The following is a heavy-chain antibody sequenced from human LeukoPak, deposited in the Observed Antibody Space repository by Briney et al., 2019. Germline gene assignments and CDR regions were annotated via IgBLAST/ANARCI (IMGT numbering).Heavy chain of an antibody. J-gene: IGHJ5*02. D-gene: IGHD5-12*01. CDR3: ARSLYSGYVYWFDP. V-gene: IGHV1-69*05. Sequence: SVKVSCKASGGTFSSYAISWVRQAPGQGLEWMGRTIPIFGTANYAQKFQGRVTITTDESTSTAYMELSSLRSEDTAVYYCARSLYSGYVYWFDPWGQGTLVTVSS. CDR1: GGTFSSYA. CDR2: TIPIFGTA.